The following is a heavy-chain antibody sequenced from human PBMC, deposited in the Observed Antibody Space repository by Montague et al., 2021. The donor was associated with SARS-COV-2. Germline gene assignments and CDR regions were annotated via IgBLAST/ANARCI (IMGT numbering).Heavy chain of an antibody. D-gene: IGHD2-21*01. CDR2: IYYSGSVTT. V-gene: IGHV4-59*13. CDR1: GGSINNYY. CDR3: ARRGGGEVFARCMSWYFDV. Sequence: SETLSLTCSVSGGSINNYYWSWIRQSPGKGLEWIGYIYYSGSVTTSYNPSLKSRVSISVYTSENQFPLKLTSVTAADTAVYYCARRGGGEVFARCMSWYFDVWGRGSLVTVSS. J-gene: IGHJ2*01.